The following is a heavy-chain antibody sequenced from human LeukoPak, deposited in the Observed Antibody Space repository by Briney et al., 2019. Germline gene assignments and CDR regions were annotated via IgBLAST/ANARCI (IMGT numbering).Heavy chain of an antibody. V-gene: IGHV4-39*01. CDR1: GGSISSGSYY. Sequence: SETLSLTCTVSGGSISSGSYYWGWVRQPPGKGLEWTGHIHYSGRTYYNPSLKSRVTISVDTSKNQFSLKLSFVTAADTAVYYCASNHNYYDSSGYYSIYMDVWGKGTTVTVSS. CDR2: IHYSGRT. CDR3: ASNHNYYDSSGYYSIYMDV. D-gene: IGHD3-22*01. J-gene: IGHJ6*03.